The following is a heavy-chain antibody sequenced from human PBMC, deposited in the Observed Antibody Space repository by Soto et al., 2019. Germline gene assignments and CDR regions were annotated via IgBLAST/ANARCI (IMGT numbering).Heavy chain of an antibody. Sequence: TGGSLRLSCAASGFTSSSYGMHWVRQAPGKGLEWVAVISYDGSNKYYADSVKGRFTISRDNSKNTLYLQMNSLRAEDTAVYYCAKSMEIVVMGAATTFDYWGQGTLVTVSA. CDR1: GFTSSSYG. CDR2: ISYDGSNK. D-gene: IGHD2-15*01. V-gene: IGHV3-30*18. J-gene: IGHJ4*02. CDR3: AKSMEIVVMGAATTFDY.